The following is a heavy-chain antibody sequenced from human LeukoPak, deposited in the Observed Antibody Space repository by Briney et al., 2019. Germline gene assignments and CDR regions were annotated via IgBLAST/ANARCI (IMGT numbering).Heavy chain of an antibody. CDR2: FDPEDGET. V-gene: IGHV1-24*01. CDR1: GYTLTELS. CDR3: ATWGTTMIVVVATHFDY. J-gene: IGHJ4*02. D-gene: IGHD3-22*01. Sequence: ASVKVSCKVSGYTLTELSMHWVRQAPAKGLEWMGGFDPEDGETIYAQKFQGRVTMTEDTSTDTAYMELSSLRSEDTAVYYCATWGTTMIVVVATHFDYWGQGPLVTVSS.